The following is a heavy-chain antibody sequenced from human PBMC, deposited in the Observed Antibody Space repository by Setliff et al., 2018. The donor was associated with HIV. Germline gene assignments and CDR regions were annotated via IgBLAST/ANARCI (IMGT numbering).Heavy chain of an antibody. D-gene: IGHD1-26*01. V-gene: IGHV1-2*02. CDR3: ARGVWELPPYYMDV. CDR2: INPNSGGT. Sequence: ASVKVSCKASGYTFTGYYVHWVRQAPGQGLEWMGWINPNSGGTSYAQKFQGRVTMTRDTSISTAHMELSRLTSDDTAVYYCARGVWELPPYYMDVWGKGTTVTVSS. CDR1: GYTFTGYY. J-gene: IGHJ6*03.